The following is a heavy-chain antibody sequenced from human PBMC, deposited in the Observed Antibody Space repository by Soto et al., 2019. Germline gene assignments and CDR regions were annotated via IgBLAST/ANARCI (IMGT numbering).Heavy chain of an antibody. CDR3: PRLPAPGSYPYAS. J-gene: IGHJ5*02. D-gene: IGHD3-10*01. CDR2: ISAYNGNT. Sequence: ASVKVSCNASGYTFTTYGISWVRQAPGQGLEGMGWISAYNGNTNYAQNLHGRVTMTTDTSTSTAYMELRSLTSADQAVPYCPRLPAPGSYPYASWGQGTLATVSP. V-gene: IGHV1-18*01. CDR1: GYTFTTYG.